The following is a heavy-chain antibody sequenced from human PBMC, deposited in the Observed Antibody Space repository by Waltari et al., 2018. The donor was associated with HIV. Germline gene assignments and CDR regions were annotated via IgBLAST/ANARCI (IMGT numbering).Heavy chain of an antibody. CDR3: ARAPRRCSSTSCAYGYYYYGMDV. V-gene: IGHV4-34*01. Sequence: QVQLQQWGAGLLKPSETLSLTCAVYGGSFSGYYWSWIRQPPGKGLEWIGEINHSGSTNYNPPLKSRVTISVDTSKNQFSLKLSSVTAADTAVYYCARAPRRCSSTSCAYGYYYYGMDVWGQETTVTVSS. CDR2: INHSGST. D-gene: IGHD2-2*01. CDR1: GGSFSGYY. J-gene: IGHJ6*02.